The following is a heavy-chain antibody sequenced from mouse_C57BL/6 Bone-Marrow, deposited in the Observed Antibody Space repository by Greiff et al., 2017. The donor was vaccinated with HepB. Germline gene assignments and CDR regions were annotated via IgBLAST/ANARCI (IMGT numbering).Heavy chain of an antibody. V-gene: IGHV1-62-2*01. J-gene: IGHJ2*01. Sequence: QVQLQQSGAELVKPGASVKLSCKASGYTFTEYTIHWVKQRSGQGLEWIGWFYPGSGSIKYNEKFKDKATLTADKSSSTAYMELSRLTSEDSAVYFCARHEFYYYGSRDYFDYWGQGTTLTVSS. CDR2: FYPGSGSI. D-gene: IGHD1-1*01. CDR3: ARHEFYYYGSRDYFDY. CDR1: GYTFTEYT.